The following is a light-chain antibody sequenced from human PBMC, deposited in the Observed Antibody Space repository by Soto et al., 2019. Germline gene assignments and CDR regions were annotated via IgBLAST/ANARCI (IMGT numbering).Light chain of an antibody. CDR3: QHYDHTPYT. CDR1: QDINKY. V-gene: IGKV1-33*01. Sequence: DIEMTQSPSSLSASVGDRVTITCQASQDINKYLNWYQQKPGKAPKLLIYDASSLETGVPSRFSGSGSGTDFTFTISSLQPEDIATYYCQHYDHTPYTIGQGTKLEIK. CDR2: DAS. J-gene: IGKJ2*01.